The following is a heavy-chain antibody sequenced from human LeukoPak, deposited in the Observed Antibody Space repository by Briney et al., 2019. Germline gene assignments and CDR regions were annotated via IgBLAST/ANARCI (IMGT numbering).Heavy chain of an antibody. CDR1: DFTFSSYE. D-gene: IGHD6-13*01. Sequence: GGSLSLSCASSDFTFSSYEMNWVRQAPGEGLEGVSYISSSGSTIYYADSVKGRFTISRNNAKNSLYLQMNSMRVEGTAVYYCARVEQQPGVQHWGQGTLVTVSS. CDR2: ISSSGSTI. CDR3: ARVEQQPGVQH. V-gene: IGHV3-48*03. J-gene: IGHJ1*01.